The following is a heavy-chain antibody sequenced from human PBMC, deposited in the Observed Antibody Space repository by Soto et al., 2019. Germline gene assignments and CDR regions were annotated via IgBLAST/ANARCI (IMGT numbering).Heavy chain of an antibody. CDR3: AHRTTTLTWWFDP. J-gene: IGHJ5*02. CDR1: GFSLTTRGVG. CDR2: IYWDDDT. Sequence: QITLKASGPTLVKPTQTLTLTCTFSGFSLTTRGVGVGWIRQPPGKPLEWLALIYWDDDTRYSPSLKSSLAITKDTSKNHVVLTMSNIDPADTGTYFCAHRTTTLTWWFDPWGQGTLVTVSS. D-gene: IGHD4-17*01. V-gene: IGHV2-5*02.